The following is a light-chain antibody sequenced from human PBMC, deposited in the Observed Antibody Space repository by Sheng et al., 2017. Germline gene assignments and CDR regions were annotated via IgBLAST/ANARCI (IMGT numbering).Light chain of an antibody. CDR1: QGISTS. CDR3: QQYYTTPYT. Sequence: DIQMTQSPSSLSASVGDRVTITCRASQGISTSLAWYQQKPGKAPKLLLFDASRLESGVPSRFSGSGSGTDYTLTISSLQPKDFATYYCQQYYTTPYTFGPGDQAGDQT. CDR2: DAS. J-gene: IGKJ2*01. V-gene: IGKV1-NL1*01.